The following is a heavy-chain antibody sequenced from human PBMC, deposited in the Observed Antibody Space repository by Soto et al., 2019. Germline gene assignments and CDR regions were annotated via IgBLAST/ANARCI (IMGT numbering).Heavy chain of an antibody. CDR3: AKDIDYGDYFGYNRAAFDI. Sequence: GGSLRLSCAASGFTFSSYAMSWVRQAPGKGLEWVSAISGSGGSTYYADSVKGRFTISRDNSKNTLYLQMNSLRAEDTAVYYCAKDIDYGDYFGYNRAAFDIWGQGTMVTVSS. J-gene: IGHJ3*02. CDR1: GFTFSSYA. D-gene: IGHD4-17*01. CDR2: ISGSGGST. V-gene: IGHV3-23*01.